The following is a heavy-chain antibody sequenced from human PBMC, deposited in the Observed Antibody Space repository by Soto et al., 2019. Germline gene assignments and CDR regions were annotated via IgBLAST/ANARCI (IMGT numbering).Heavy chain of an antibody. J-gene: IGHJ3*02. V-gene: IGHV1-2*02. CDR3: TGENIETSAGLYDAFDI. CDR1: GYTFTDYY. CDR2: MNPKSGGA. D-gene: IGHD2-15*01. Sequence: ASVKVSCKTSGYTFTDYYTHWVRQAPGQGLEWMGWMNPKSGGAYFAQKFQGRVTLTRDTSIGTAYIEVNSLTSDDTAVYFCTGENIETSAGLYDAFDIWGQGTTVTVSS.